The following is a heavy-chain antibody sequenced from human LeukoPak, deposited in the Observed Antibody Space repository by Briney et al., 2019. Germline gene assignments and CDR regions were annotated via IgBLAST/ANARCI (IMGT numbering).Heavy chain of an antibody. CDR2: IYSSGST. Sequence: TSETLSLTCTVSGDSISSYYWSWIRQPPGKGLEWIGYIYSSGSTNYNPSLKSRVTMSVDTSKNQFSLKLSSVTAADTAVYYCARDKGRAFDIWGQGTVVTVSS. CDR3: ARDKGRAFDI. CDR1: GDSISSYY. V-gene: IGHV4-59*01. J-gene: IGHJ3*02.